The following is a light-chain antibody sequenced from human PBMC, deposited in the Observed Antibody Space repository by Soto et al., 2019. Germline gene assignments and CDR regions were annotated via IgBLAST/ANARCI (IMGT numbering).Light chain of an antibody. CDR1: SSYTIIYKY. CDR3: SSYTTTDLVV. J-gene: IGLJ2*01. CDR2: DAT. V-gene: IGLV2-14*03. Sequence: QSALTQPASVSGSPGQSITISCTGSSSYTIIYKYTPWYQQHPGKAPKLLIFDATVRPSGISSRFSGSTSGNTASLTVSGLQAEDEADYYCSSYTTTDLVVFGGGTKLTVL.